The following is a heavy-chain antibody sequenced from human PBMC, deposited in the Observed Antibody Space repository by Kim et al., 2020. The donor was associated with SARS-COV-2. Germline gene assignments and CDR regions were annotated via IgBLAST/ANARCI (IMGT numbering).Heavy chain of an antibody. J-gene: IGHJ4*02. CDR3: ARSWDY. CDR2: NPNSGGT. Sequence: NPNSGGTNYAQKFQGRGTMTRDTSISTAYMELSRLRSDDTAVYYCARSWDYWGQGTLVTVSS. V-gene: IGHV1-2*02.